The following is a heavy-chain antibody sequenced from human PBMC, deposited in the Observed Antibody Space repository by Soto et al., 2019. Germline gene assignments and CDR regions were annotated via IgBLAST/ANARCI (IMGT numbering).Heavy chain of an antibody. CDR3: ATGAYCSGGSGSDYYYYYYGMDL. Sequence: SVKVSCKTSGFTFRSSAVQWVRQARGQRLEWIGWLVVGTGNTNYAQKFQQRVTISSDRSTNTVSMELSSLTSEDTAVYYCATGAYCSGGSGSDYYYYYYGMDLWGQGTTVTVSS. V-gene: IGHV1-58*01. J-gene: IGHJ6*02. CDR2: LVVGTGNT. D-gene: IGHD2-15*01. CDR1: GFTFRSSA.